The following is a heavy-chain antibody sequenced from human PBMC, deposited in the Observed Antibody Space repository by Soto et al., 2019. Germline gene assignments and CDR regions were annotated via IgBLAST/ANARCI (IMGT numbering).Heavy chain of an antibody. V-gene: IGHV3-30-3*01. J-gene: IGHJ5*02. Sequence: GGSLRLSCAASGFTFSSYAMHWVRQAPGKGLEWVAVISYDGSNKYYADSVKGRFTISRDNSKNTLYLQMNSLRAEDTAVYYCARDLDIVVVTATPSDPWGQGTLVTVS. CDR2: ISYDGSNK. CDR3: ARDLDIVVVTATPSDP. CDR1: GFTFSSYA. D-gene: IGHD2-21*02.